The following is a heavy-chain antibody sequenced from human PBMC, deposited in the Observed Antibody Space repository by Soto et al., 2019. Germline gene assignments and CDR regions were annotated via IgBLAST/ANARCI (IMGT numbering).Heavy chain of an antibody. J-gene: IGHJ4*02. Sequence: QMQLVQSGAEVKKTGSSVTVSCKALGNTFTYRYLHWVRQAPGQALEWMGWITPFSGDVHYAQKFQDRVTITRDRSINTAYMQMSSLRSEDTAMYFCAGGGAGSGPFTWELPAHRGQGTLVTVSA. CDR1: GNTFTYRY. CDR3: AGGGAGSGPFTWELPAH. V-gene: IGHV1-45*02. CDR2: ITPFSGDV. D-gene: IGHD1-26*01.